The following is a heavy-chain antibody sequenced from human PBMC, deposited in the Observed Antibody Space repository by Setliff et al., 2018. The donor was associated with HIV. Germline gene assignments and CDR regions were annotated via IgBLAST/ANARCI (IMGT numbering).Heavy chain of an antibody. CDR3: ARDGGRDPGY. J-gene: IGHJ4*02. D-gene: IGHD3-3*01. CDR2: IFASGSS. Sequence: SETLSLTCTVSGGSISSYCWNWIRQPPGKGLEWIGYIFASGSSLYNPSLQSRVSISIDTSKNQFSLKLSSVTAADTAVYYCARDGGRDPGYWGQGTLVTVSS. V-gene: IGHV4-4*09. CDR1: GGSISSYC.